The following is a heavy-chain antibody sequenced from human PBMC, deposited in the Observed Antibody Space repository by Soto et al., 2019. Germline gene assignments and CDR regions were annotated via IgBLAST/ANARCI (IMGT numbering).Heavy chain of an antibody. Sequence: SETLSLTCSVSGGSISTSRSYWAWILHPPGKGLEWLANIFYSGSTFYNPSLASRVSVSVDTSKNEFSLKLRSVTAADTAVYYCARQPTTGDTDLWFDPWGQGTLVTVSS. D-gene: IGHD2-21*01. CDR1: GGSISTSRSY. CDR2: IFYSGST. V-gene: IGHV4-39*01. CDR3: ARQPTTGDTDLWFDP. J-gene: IGHJ5*02.